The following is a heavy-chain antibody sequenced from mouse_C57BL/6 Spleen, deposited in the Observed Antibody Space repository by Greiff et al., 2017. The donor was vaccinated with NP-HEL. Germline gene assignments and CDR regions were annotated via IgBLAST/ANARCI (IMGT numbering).Heavy chain of an antibody. CDR1: GYAFSSSW. Sequence: QVQLQQSGPELVKPGASVKISCKASGYAFSSSWMNWVKQRPGKGLEWIGRIYPGDGDTNYNGKFKGKATLTADKSSSTAYMQLSSLTSEDSAVYFCARRRDDYDGFAYWGQGTLVTVSA. CDR3: ARRRDDYDGFAY. CDR2: IYPGDGDT. J-gene: IGHJ3*01. V-gene: IGHV1-82*01. D-gene: IGHD2-4*01.